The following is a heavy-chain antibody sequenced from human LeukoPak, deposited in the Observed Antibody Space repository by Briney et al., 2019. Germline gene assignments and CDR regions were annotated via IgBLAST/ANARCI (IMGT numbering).Heavy chain of an antibody. J-gene: IGHJ4*02. V-gene: IGHV3-48*01. CDR2: ISNSDSTI. CDR1: GFTFSSYS. Sequence: GGSLRLSCAASGFTFSSYSMNWVRQAPGKGLEWVSYISNSDSTICYADSVKGRFTISRDNAKNSLYLQMNSLRAEDTAVYYCSRRFDSWGQGTLVTVSS. CDR3: SRRFDS.